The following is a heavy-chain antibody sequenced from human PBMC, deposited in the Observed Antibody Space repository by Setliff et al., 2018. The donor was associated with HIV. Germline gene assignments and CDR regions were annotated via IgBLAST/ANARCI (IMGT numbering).Heavy chain of an antibody. CDR3: STSPRGLGVAATGRRYLHH. D-gene: IGHD6-19*01. CDR1: GYIHTELS. CDR2: FDPEDGET. Sequence: ASVKVSCKVSGYIHTELSRHWVRQAPGKGLEWMGGFDPEDGETISAQKFQGRVTMTEDTSTDTAYMELRSLRSEDTAVYYCSTSPRGLGVAATGRRYLHHWGQGTLVTVSS. V-gene: IGHV1-24*01. J-gene: IGHJ1*01.